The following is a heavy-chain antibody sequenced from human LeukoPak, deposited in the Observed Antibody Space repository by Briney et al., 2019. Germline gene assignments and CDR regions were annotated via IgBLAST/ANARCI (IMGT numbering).Heavy chain of an antibody. Sequence: SETLSLTCAVYGGSFSGYYWSWIRQPPGKGLEWIGEINHSGSTNYNPSLKSRVTISVDTSKNQFSLKLSSVTAADTAVYYCARGSGYYDSSGYSLSWFDPWGQGTLVTVSS. J-gene: IGHJ5*02. D-gene: IGHD3-22*01. V-gene: IGHV4-34*01. CDR2: INHSGST. CDR3: ARGSGYYDSSGYSLSWFDP. CDR1: GGSFSGYY.